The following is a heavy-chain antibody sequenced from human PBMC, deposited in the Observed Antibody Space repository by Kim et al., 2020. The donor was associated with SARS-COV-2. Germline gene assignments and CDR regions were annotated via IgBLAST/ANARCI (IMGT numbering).Heavy chain of an antibody. J-gene: IGHJ1*01. CDR2: FSVATT. D-gene: IGHD3-16*01. Sequence: FSVATTHSADPVKGRFTISRDHSKTTLYLQMNRMRAEDTAVYYCARDFGPWGQCTLVTVSS. CDR3: ARDFGP. V-gene: IGHV3-66*01.